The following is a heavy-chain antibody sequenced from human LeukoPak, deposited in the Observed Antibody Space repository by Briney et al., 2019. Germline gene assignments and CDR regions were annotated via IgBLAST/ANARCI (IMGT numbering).Heavy chain of an antibody. CDR3: ARGRRDFWSGYRRGYMDV. CDR2: IYYSGST. J-gene: IGHJ6*03. V-gene: IGHV4-61*01. Sequence: SETLSLTCTVSGYSISSGYYWGWIRQPPGKGLEWIGYIYYSGSTNYNPSLKSRVTISVDTSKNQFSLKLSSVTAADTAVYYCARGRRDFWSGYRRGYMDVWGKGTTVTVSS. CDR1: GYSISSGYY. D-gene: IGHD3-3*01.